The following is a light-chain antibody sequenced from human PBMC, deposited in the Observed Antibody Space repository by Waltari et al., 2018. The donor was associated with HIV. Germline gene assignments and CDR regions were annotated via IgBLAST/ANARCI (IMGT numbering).Light chain of an antibody. V-gene: IGLV3-1*01. CDR1: KLGDKY. J-gene: IGLJ2*01. Sequence: SYELTQPPSVSVSPGQTASITCSGDKLGDKYACWYQQEPGQSPVLVIYQDTRRPSGIPERFFGSNSGNTATLTISGTQAMDEADYYCQAWDSTNVVLGGGTKLTVL. CDR3: QAWDSTNVV. CDR2: QDT.